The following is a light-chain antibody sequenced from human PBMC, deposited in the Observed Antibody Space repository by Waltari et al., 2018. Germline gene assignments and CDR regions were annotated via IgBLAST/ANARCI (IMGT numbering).Light chain of an antibody. Sequence: VSPGETVTLSCRASQSVTTDFAWYQQQPGQSPRLLIYSASARATGIPARFTGSGSGTQFTLTITDLQPGDFALYFCQQYNSWPLTFGGGTKVAIK. CDR2: SAS. V-gene: IGKV3-15*01. CDR3: QQYNSWPLT. J-gene: IGKJ4*01. CDR1: QSVTTD.